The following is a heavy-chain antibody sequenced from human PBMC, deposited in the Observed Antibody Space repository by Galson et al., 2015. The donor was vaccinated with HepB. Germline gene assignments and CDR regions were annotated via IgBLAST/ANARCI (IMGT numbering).Heavy chain of an antibody. CDR2: ISSNGGST. CDR3: VKDWYYGAIANSLFDY. CDR1: GFTFSSYA. Sequence: SLRLSCAASGFTFSSYAMHWVRQAPGKGLEYVSAISSNGGSTYYADSVKGRFTISRDNSKNTLHLQMSSLRAEDTAVYYCVKDWYYGAIANSLFDYWGQGTLVTVSS. V-gene: IGHV3-64D*06. J-gene: IGHJ4*02. D-gene: IGHD3-10*01.